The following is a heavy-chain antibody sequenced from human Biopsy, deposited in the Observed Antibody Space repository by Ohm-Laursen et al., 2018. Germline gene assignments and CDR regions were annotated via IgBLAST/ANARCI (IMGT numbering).Heavy chain of an antibody. D-gene: IGHD4-23*01. CDR2: ISYTGYT. V-gene: IGHV4-59*01. CDR3: ARGSNDFGGLYFPR. CDR1: VDSINSYF. J-gene: IGHJ4*02. Sequence: GTLSLTRTVSVDSINSYFWNWIRQPPGKGLEWIGHISYTGYTSYNASLKSRVTISVDTSRNHFSLRLSSLTAADTAVYYCARGSNDFGGLYFPRWGQGTLLTVSS.